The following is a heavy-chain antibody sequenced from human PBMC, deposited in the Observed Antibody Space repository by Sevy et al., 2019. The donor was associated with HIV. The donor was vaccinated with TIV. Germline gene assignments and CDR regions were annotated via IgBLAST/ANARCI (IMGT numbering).Heavy chain of an antibody. D-gene: IGHD3-22*01. J-gene: IGHJ1*01. CDR3: TTQQKAYYYDSSGYYGSEYFQH. Sequence: GGSLRLSCAASGFTFSSYAMSWVRQAPGKGLEWVSAISGSGGSTDYADSVKGRFTISRDNSKNTLYLQMNSRRAEDTAVYYWTTQQKAYYYDSSGYYGSEYFQHWGQGTLVTVSS. V-gene: IGHV3-23*01. CDR2: ISGSGGST. CDR1: GFTFSSYA.